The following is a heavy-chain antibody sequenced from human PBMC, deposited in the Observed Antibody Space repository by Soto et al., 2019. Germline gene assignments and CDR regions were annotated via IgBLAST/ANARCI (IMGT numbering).Heavy chain of an antibody. V-gene: IGHV3-53*04. CDR1: GFTVSSNY. D-gene: IGHD5-12*01. Sequence: EVQLVESGGGLVQPGGSLRLSCAASGFTVSSNYMSWVRQAPGKGLEWVSVIYSGGSTYYADSVKGRFTISRHNSKNTLYLQMNSLRAEDTAVYYWAGIVGIVAMIIHEIPYYYMDVWGKGTTVTVSS. CDR3: AGIVGIVAMIIHEIPYYYMDV. J-gene: IGHJ6*03. CDR2: IYSGGST.